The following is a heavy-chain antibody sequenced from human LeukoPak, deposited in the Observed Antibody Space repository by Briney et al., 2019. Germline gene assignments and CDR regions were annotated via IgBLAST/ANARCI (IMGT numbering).Heavy chain of an antibody. CDR3: ARVPRLLRVYYYYYGTDV. CDR1: GGSFSGYY. D-gene: IGHD3-22*01. Sequence: SETLSLTCAVYGGSFSGYYWSWIRQPPGKGLEWIGEINHSGSTNYNPSLKSRVTISVDTSKNQFSLKLSSVTAADTAVYYCARVPRLLRVYYYYYGTDVWGQGTTVTVSS. CDR2: INHSGST. V-gene: IGHV4-34*01. J-gene: IGHJ6*02.